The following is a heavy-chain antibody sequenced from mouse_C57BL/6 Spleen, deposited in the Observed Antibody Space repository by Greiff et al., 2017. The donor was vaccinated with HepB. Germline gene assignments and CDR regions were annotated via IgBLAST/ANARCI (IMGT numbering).Heavy chain of an antibody. CDR3: ARYDYDRYYFDY. J-gene: IGHJ2*01. Sequence: QVQLQQSGAELVRPGTSVKVSCKASGYAFTNYLIEWVKQRPGQGLEWIGVINPGSGGTNYNEKFKGKATLTADKSSSTAYMQLSSLTSEDSAVYCCARYDYDRYYFDYWGQGTTLTVSS. V-gene: IGHV1-54*01. CDR1: GYAFTNYL. D-gene: IGHD2-4*01. CDR2: INPGSGGT.